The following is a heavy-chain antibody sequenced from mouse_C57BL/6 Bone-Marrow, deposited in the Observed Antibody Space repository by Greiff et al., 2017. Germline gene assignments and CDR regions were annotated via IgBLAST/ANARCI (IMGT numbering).Heavy chain of an antibody. V-gene: IGHV2-5*01. CDR1: GFSLTSYG. CDR3: AKERGWLLPFAY. CDR2: IWRGGST. J-gene: IGHJ3*01. D-gene: IGHD2-3*01. Sequence: VKVVESGPGLVQPSQCLSITCTVSGFSLTSYGVHWVRQSPGKGLEWLGVIWRGGSTDYNAAFMSRLSITKDNSKSQVFFKMNSLQADDTAIYYCAKERGWLLPFAYWGQGTLVTVSA.